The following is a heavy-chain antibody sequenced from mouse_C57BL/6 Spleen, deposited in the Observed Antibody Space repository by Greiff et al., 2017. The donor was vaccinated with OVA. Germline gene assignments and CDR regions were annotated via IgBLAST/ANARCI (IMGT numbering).Heavy chain of an antibody. J-gene: IGHJ4*01. CDR3: ARQPSGYAMDY. Sequence: VQLQQSGAELVKPGASVKISCKASGYAFSSYWMNWVKQRPGKGLEWIGQIYPGDGDTNYNGKFKGKATLTADKSSSTAYMQLSSLTYEDSAVYFCARQPSGYAMDYWGQGTSVTVSS. CDR1: GYAFSSYW. D-gene: IGHD3-1*01. V-gene: IGHV1-80*01. CDR2: IYPGDGDT.